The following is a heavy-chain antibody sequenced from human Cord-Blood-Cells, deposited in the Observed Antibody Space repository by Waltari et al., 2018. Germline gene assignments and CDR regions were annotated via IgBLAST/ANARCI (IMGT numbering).Heavy chain of an antibody. V-gene: IGHV4-61*01. CDR3: ASGRVPAAAFDI. J-gene: IGHJ3*02. CDR1: GGSVSSGSYY. CDR2: IYYSGST. D-gene: IGHD2-2*01. Sequence: QVPLQESGPGLVKPSETLSLPCTVSGGSVSSGSYYWRSIRQPPGKGLGWIGYIYYSGSTNYNPSLKSRVTISVDTSKNQFSLKLSSVTAADTAVYYCASGRVPAAAFDIWGQGTMVTVSS.